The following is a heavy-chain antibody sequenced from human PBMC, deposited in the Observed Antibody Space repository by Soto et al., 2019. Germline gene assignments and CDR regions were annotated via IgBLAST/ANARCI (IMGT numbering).Heavy chain of an antibody. V-gene: IGHV3-33*01. CDR3: ARDQSFDRSYYYGIDV. Sequence: SLRLSCAASGFTFSSYGMHWVRQAPGKGLEWVAVIWYDGSNKYYADSVKGRFTISRDNSKNTLYLQMNSLRAEDTAVYYCARDQSFDRSYYYGIDVWGQGTTVTVSS. J-gene: IGHJ6*02. D-gene: IGHD3-10*01. CDR2: IWYDGSNK. CDR1: GFTFSSYG.